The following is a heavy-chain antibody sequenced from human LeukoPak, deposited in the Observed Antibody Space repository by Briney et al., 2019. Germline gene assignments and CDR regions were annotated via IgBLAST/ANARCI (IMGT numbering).Heavy chain of an antibody. CDR1: GDSISSGDYY. Sequence: SETLSLTCTVSGDSISSGDYYWSWIRQPAGKGLEWIGRISSSGSTNYNPSLKSRVTISVDTSKNQFSQKLSSVTAADTAVYFCARGPYSYDSSGAFDIWGQGTMVTVSS. CDR2: ISSSGST. J-gene: IGHJ3*02. CDR3: ARGPYSYDSSGAFDI. D-gene: IGHD3-22*01. V-gene: IGHV4-61*02.